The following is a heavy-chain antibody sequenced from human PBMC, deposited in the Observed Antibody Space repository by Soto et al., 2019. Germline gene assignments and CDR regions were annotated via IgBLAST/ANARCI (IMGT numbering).Heavy chain of an antibody. CDR3: ASHSLYYYDSSGYAGNWFDP. J-gene: IGHJ5*02. CDR1: GGSISSYY. D-gene: IGHD3-22*01. V-gene: IGHV4-59*01. CDR2: IYYSGST. Sequence: SETLSLTCTVSGGSISSYYWSWIRQPPGKGLEWIGYIYYSGSTNYNPSLKSRATISVDTSKNQFSLKLSSVTAADTAVYYCASHSLYYYDSSGYAGNWFDPWGQGTLVTVSS.